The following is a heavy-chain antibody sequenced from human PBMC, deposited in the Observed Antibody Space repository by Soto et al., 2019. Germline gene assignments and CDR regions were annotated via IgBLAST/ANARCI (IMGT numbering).Heavy chain of an antibody. V-gene: IGHV3-53*01. J-gene: IGHJ4*02. Sequence: GGSLRLSCAASGFTVSSNYMSWVRQAPGKGLEWVSVIYSGGSTYYADSVKGRFTISRDNSKNTLYLQMNSLRAEDTAVYYCARDRGYYDSSGYFDYWGQGTLVTVSS. CDR2: IYSGGST. CDR1: GFTVSSNY. D-gene: IGHD3-22*01. CDR3: ARDRGYYDSSGYFDY.